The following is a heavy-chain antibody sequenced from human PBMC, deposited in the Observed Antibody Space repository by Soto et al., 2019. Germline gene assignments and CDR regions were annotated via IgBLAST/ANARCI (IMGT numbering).Heavy chain of an antibody. J-gene: IGHJ5*02. CDR3: ARDLRHIYNWFDP. V-gene: IGHV1-3*01. CDR2: INAGNGNT. D-gene: IGHD2-21*01. Sequence: GASVKVSCKASGYTFTSYAMHWVRQAPGQRLEWMGWINAGNGNTKYSQKFQGRVTITRDTSVSTAYMELSSLRSEDTAVYYCARDLRHIYNWFDPWGQGTLVTVSS. CDR1: GYTFTSYA.